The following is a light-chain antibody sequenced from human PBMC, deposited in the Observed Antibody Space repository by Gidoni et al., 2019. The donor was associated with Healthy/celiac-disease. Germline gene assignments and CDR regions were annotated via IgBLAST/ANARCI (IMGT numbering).Light chain of an antibody. Sequence: EIVLTQSPGTLSLSPGERATLSCRASQSVSSSYLAWYQQKPGQAPRLLIYGASSRATGIPDRFSGSGSGTDFTLTISRLDPEDFAVYYCQQYGSSSITFXQXTRLEIK. CDR1: QSVSSSY. CDR2: GAS. J-gene: IGKJ5*01. V-gene: IGKV3-20*01. CDR3: QQYGSSSIT.